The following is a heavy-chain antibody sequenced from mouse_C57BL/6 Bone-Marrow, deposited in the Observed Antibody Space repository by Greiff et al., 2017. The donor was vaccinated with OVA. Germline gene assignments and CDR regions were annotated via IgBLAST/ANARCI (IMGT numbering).Heavy chain of an antibody. CDR1: GFTFSDYG. CDR2: ISSGSSTI. J-gene: IGHJ1*03. V-gene: IGHV5-17*01. CDR3: SRNLRYFDV. Sequence: DVHLVESGGGLVKPGGSLKLSCAASGFTFSDYGMHWVRQAPEQGLEWVAYISSGSSTIYYADTVKGRFTISRDNAKNTLFLQLTSLRSEDTAMYYCSRNLRYFDVWGTGTTVTVSS.